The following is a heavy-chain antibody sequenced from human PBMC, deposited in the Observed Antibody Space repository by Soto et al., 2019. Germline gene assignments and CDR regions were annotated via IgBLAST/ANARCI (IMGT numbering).Heavy chain of an antibody. CDR1: GGSISSGGYY. J-gene: IGHJ4*02. CDR3: ARARLRFLDWLPAPPYFDY. D-gene: IGHD3-3*01. V-gene: IGHV4-31*03. Sequence: SETLSLTCTVSGGSISSGGYYWSWIRQHPGKGLEWIRYIYYSGSTYYNPSLKSRVTISVDTSKNQFSLKLSSVTAADTAVYYFARARLRFLDWLPAPPYFDYWGQGTLVTVSS. CDR2: IYYSGST.